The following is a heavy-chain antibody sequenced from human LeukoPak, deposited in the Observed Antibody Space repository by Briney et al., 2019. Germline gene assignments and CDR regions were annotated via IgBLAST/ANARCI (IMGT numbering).Heavy chain of an antibody. CDR1: GGTFSSYA. CDR3: AMADYYGSGSYYNGSVDY. Sequence: SVKVSCKASGGTFSSYAINWVRQAPGQGLEWMGRIIPILGIANYAQKSQGRVTITADKSTSTAYMELSSLRSEDTAVYYCAMADYYGSGSYYNGSVDYWGQGTLVTVSS. V-gene: IGHV1-69*04. D-gene: IGHD3-10*01. CDR2: IIPILGIA. J-gene: IGHJ4*02.